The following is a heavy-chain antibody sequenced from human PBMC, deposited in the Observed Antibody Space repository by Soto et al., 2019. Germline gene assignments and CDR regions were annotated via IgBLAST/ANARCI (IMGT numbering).Heavy chain of an antibody. CDR3: ALRDVRVNGCHFDT. D-gene: IGHD4-17*01. Sequence: QITLKESGPTLVKPKQTLPLTCTLSGLPLNTSNVAVGWIRQSPGKAPEWLALIYWDDDKRYSQSLRDRVTVTKDTSKNEVVLRMTEMDPVDTATYSCALRDVRVNGCHFDTWGQGNLVIVSS. J-gene: IGHJ4*02. CDR1: GLPLNTSNVA. CDR2: IYWDDDK. V-gene: IGHV2-5*02.